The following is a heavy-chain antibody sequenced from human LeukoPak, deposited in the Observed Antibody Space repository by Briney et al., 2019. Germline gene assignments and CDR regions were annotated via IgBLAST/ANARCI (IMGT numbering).Heavy chain of an antibody. Sequence: SETLSLTCTVSGGSISSSSYYWGWIRQPPGKGLEWIGSIYYSGSTYYNPSLKSRVTISVDTSKNQFSLKLSSVTAADTAVYYCARDKADLGIVVVTAIHPFDYWGQGTLVTVSS. CDR1: GGSISSSSYY. V-gene: IGHV4-39*07. J-gene: IGHJ4*02. CDR2: IYYSGST. CDR3: ARDKADLGIVVVTAIHPFDY. D-gene: IGHD2-21*02.